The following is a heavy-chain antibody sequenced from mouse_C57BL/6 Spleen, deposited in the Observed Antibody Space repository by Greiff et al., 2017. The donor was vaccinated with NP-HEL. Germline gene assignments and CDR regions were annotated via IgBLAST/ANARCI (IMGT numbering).Heavy chain of an antibody. V-gene: IGHV5-15*01. D-gene: IGHD1-1*01. Sequence: EVQLVESGGGLVQPGGSLKLSCAASGFTFSDYGMAWVRQAPRKGPEWVAFLSNLAYSIYYADTVTGRFTISRENAKNTLYLEMSSLRSEDTAMYYCARQEGRDYSWFAYWGQGTLVTVSA. CDR3: ARQEGRDYSWFAY. J-gene: IGHJ3*01. CDR2: LSNLAYSI. CDR1: GFTFSDYG.